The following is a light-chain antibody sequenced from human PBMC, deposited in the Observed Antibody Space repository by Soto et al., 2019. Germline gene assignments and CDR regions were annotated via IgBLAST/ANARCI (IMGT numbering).Light chain of an antibody. V-gene: IGLV2-23*01. Sequence: QSVLTQPASVSGSPGQSITISCTGSSSDVGSYNLVSWYQQHPGKAPKVVIYEDSKRPSGVSNHFSGSKSGNTASLTISGIQAEDEADYYCCSYAGSSTLVFGGGTKLTVL. CDR2: EDS. CDR1: SSDVGSYNL. J-gene: IGLJ3*02. CDR3: CSYAGSSTLV.